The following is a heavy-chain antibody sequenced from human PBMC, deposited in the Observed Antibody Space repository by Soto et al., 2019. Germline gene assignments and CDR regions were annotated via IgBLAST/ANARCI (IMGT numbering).Heavy chain of an antibody. Sequence: ASVKVSCKASGYIFTNYAINWVRQAPGQGLEWLGWMKPASDDSGYAQKFQGRLTLTRSTSMSTAYMELSSLTSDDTAVYYCVRDDIGLGIDYWGLGTLVTVS. J-gene: IGHJ4*02. CDR3: VRDDIGLGIDY. CDR2: MKPASDDS. V-gene: IGHV1-8*01. D-gene: IGHD1-1*01. CDR1: GYIFTNYA.